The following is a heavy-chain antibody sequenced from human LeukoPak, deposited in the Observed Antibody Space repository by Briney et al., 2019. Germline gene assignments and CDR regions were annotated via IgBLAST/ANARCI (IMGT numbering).Heavy chain of an antibody. Sequence: EASVKVSCKASGYTFTSYYMHWVRQAPGQGLEWMGIINPSGGSTSYAQEFQGRVTMTRDMSTSTVYMELSSLRSEDTAVYYCARDCRIDCGYLDYWGQGTLVTVSS. CDR1: GYTFTSYY. V-gene: IGHV1-46*01. CDR2: INPSGGST. D-gene: IGHD2-21*01. J-gene: IGHJ4*02. CDR3: ARDCRIDCGYLDY.